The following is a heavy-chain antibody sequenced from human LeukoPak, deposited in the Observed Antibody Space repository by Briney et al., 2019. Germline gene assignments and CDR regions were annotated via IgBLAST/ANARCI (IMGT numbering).Heavy chain of an antibody. J-gene: IGHJ5*02. D-gene: IGHD3-10*01. CDR2: VYTSGST. CDR1: GGSISSDNYS. CDR3: ARNLVMGRGVMILKKPCWFDP. Sequence: SETLSLTCTVSGGSISSDNYSWSWIRQPAGKGLEWIGRVYTSGSTNYNPSLKSRVTISVDTSKNQFSLKLSSVTAADTAVYYCARNLVMGRGVMILKKPCWFDPWGQGTLVTVSS. V-gene: IGHV4-61*02.